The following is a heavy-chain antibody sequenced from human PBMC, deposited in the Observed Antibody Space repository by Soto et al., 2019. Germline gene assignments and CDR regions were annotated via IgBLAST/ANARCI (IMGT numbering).Heavy chain of an antibody. CDR3: ATDSLGILWFGDWRLDP. D-gene: IGHD3-10*01. Sequence: SVKVSCKASGGTFSSYAISWVRQAPGQGLEWMGGINPNDGEANYAQKFQGRVTMTEDTSTDTAYMELSSLRSEDTAVYYCATDSLGILWFGDWRLDPWGQGTLVTVSS. J-gene: IGHJ5*02. CDR2: INPNDGEA. CDR1: GGTFSSYA. V-gene: IGHV1-69*10.